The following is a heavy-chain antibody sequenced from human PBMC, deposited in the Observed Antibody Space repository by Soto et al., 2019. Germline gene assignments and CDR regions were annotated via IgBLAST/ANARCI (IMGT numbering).Heavy chain of an antibody. Sequence: SETLSLTCTVSGVSVNSGHYYWNWIRQSPGKGLEWIGYIYYSGSTNYNSSLKSRLSISIDTSRNQFSLKLTSVTAADTAVYYCARESSHLLTESAKKIEPWGQARLVTVS. V-gene: IGHV4-61*01. CDR1: GVSVNSGHYY. CDR3: ARESSHLLTESAKKIEP. CDR2: IYYSGST. D-gene: IGHD2-21*02. J-gene: IGHJ5*02.